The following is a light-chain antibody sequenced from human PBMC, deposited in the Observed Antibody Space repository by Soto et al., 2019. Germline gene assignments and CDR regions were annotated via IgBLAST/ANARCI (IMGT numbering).Light chain of an antibody. J-gene: IGLJ1*01. Sequence: QSALTQPASVSGSPGQSITISCSGTSSDVGGYNYVFWYQHHPGKAPKLMIYDVSNRPSGVSNRFSGSKSGNTASLTISGLQAEDEADYYCSSYTSSSTYVF. CDR1: SSDVGGYNY. CDR2: DVS. V-gene: IGLV2-14*03. CDR3: SSYTSSSTYV.